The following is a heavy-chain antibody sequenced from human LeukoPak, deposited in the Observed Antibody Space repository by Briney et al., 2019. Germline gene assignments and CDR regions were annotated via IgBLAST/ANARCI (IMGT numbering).Heavy chain of an antibody. D-gene: IGHD5-18*01. CDR2: IYYSGST. CDR3: ARVDTAMVTGFTLDYFDY. CDR1: GGSISSGGYY. J-gene: IGHJ4*02. Sequence: SETLSLTCTVSGGSISSGGYYWSWIRQHPGKGLEWIGYIYYSGSTYYNPPLKSRVTISVDTSKNQFSLKLSSVTAADTAVYYCARVDTAMVTGFTLDYFDYWGQGTLVTASS. V-gene: IGHV4-31*03.